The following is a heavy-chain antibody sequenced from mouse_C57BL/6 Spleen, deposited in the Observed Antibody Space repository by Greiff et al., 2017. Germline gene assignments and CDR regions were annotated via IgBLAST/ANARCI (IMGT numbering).Heavy chain of an antibody. V-gene: IGHV1-26*01. D-gene: IGHD2-1*01. Sequence: VQPQQSGPELVKPGASVKISCKASGYTFTDYYMNWVKQSHGKSLEWIGDINPNNGGTSYNQKFKGKATLTVDKSSSTAYMELRSLTSEDSAVYYCARNGNYWYFDVWGTGTTVTVSS. CDR2: INPNNGGT. J-gene: IGHJ1*03. CDR1: GYTFTDYY. CDR3: ARNGNYWYFDV.